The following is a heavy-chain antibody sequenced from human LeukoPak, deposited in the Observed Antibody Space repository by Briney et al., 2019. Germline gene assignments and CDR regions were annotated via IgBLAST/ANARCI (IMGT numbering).Heavy chain of an antibody. Sequence: GRSLRLSCAASGFTFSSYDMHWVREAPGKGLEWVAVISYDGSNKYYADSVKGRFTISRDNSKNTLYLQMNSLRAEDTAVYYCARDPDDYVWGSYRYSRRLDYWGQGTLVTVSS. CDR1: GFTFSSYD. D-gene: IGHD3-16*02. J-gene: IGHJ4*02. CDR3: ARDPDDYVWGSYRYSRRLDY. V-gene: IGHV3-30-3*01. CDR2: ISYDGSNK.